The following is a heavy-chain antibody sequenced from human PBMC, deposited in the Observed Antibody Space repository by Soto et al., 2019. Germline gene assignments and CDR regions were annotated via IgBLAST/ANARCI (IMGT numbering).Heavy chain of an antibody. CDR1: GYTFTSYA. J-gene: IGHJ4*02. CDR3: ARRTTGYYFDY. D-gene: IGHD4-17*01. V-gene: IGHV1-3*01. Sequence: ASVKVSCKASGYTFTSYAMLWVRQAPGQRLEWMGWINAGNGNTKYSQKFQGRVTITRDTSASTAYLQWSSLRSEDTAVYYCARRTTGYYFDYWGQGTLVTVSS. CDR2: INAGNGNT.